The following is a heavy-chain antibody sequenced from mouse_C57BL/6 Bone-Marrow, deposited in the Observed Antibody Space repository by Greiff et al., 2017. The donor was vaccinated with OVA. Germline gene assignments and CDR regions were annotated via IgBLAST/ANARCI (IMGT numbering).Heavy chain of an antibody. CDR3: AHGDGNYEAWFAY. D-gene: IGHD2-1*01. CDR1: GYTFTSYW. Sequence: QVQLKQPGAELVRPGSSVKLSCKASGYTFTSYWMHWVKQSPIHGLEWIGNIDPSDSETHSTQKFKDKATLTVDKSSSTAYMQLSSLTSEDSAVYYCAHGDGNYEAWFAYWGQGTLVTVSA. J-gene: IGHJ3*01. V-gene: IGHV1-52*01. CDR2: IDPSDSET.